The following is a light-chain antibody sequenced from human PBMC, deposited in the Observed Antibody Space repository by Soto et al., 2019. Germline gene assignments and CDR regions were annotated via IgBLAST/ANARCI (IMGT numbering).Light chain of an antibody. V-gene: IGKV3-20*01. CDR1: QTISGSY. CDR2: GAT. J-gene: IGKJ3*01. Sequence: EIVLTQSPGTLSLSPGERVTLSCRASQTISGSYLAWYQQKRGQAPRLLVYGATTRATGIPDRFSGSGSGSDFTLIISRLEPEDFAVYFCHQYGVSTQSFGPGTKVDIK. CDR3: HQYGVSTQS.